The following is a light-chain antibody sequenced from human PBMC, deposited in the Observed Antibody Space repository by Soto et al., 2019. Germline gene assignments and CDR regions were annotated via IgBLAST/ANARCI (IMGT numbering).Light chain of an antibody. CDR2: EVS. Sequence: QSALTQPASVSGSPGQSITISCSGSSGDVGNYDLVSWYQQIPGKAPQLMIFEVSRRPSRVSDRFSGSKSGNTASLTISGLQAEDEGDFYFCSYAGNGAGVFGGGTKLTVL. CDR3: CSYAGNGAGV. CDR1: SGDVGNYDL. V-gene: IGLV2-23*02. J-gene: IGLJ3*02.